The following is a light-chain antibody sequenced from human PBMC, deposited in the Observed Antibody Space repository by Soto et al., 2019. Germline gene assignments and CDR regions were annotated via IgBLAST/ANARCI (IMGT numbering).Light chain of an antibody. CDR1: QSVSSSY. CDR3: QQYGSSPRT. J-gene: IGKJ3*01. CDR2: GAS. V-gene: IGKV3-20*01. Sequence: EIVLTQSPGTLSLSPGERATLSCRAIQSVSSSYLASYQQKPGQAPRLLIYGASSRATGIPDRFSGSGSGTDFTLTISRLEPEDFAVYYCQQYGSSPRTFGPGT.